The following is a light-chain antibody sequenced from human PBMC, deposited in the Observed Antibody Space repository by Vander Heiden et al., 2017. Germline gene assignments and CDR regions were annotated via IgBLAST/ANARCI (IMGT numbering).Light chain of an antibody. V-gene: IGKV1-39*01. CDR2: AAS. CDR1: QYISRY. Sequence: DIQMTQSPSSLSASLGDRVTITCRTSQYISRYLNWYQQKPGKAPRLLIYAASSLQDGVPSRFSGSGSGTDFTLTITDLRPEDVATYYCQQSFIASLFTFGPGTKVDFK. J-gene: IGKJ3*01. CDR3: QQSFIASLFT.